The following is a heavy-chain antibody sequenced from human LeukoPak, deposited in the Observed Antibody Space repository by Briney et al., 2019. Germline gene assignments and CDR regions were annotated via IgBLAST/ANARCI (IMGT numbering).Heavy chain of an antibody. CDR1: GYTFTSYG. D-gene: IGHD1-26*01. J-gene: IGHJ4*02. CDR2: ISAYNGNT. Sequence: ASVKVSCKASGYTFTSYGISWVRQAPGQGLEWMGWISAYNGNTNYAQKLQGRVTMTTDTSTSTAYMELRSLRSDDTAVYYCARDLSIVGAGGPPFDYWGQGTLVTVSS. CDR3: ARDLSIVGAGGPPFDY. V-gene: IGHV1-18*01.